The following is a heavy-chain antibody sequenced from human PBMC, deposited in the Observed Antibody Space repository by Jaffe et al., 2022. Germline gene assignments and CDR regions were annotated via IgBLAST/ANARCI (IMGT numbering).Heavy chain of an antibody. CDR3: SRHDALSATAIIY. D-gene: IGHD2-2*02. J-gene: IGHJ4*02. CDR2: IRNKAFGGTT. Sequence: EVQLVESGGGLVQPGRSLRLSCTASGFSFGDYALSWVRQAPGKGLEWVGFIRNKAFGGTTEYAASVKGRFTLSRDDSKTIAYLQMNSLKAEDTAVYYCSRHDALSATAIIYWGQGILVTVSS. V-gene: IGHV3-49*04. CDR1: GFSFGDYA.